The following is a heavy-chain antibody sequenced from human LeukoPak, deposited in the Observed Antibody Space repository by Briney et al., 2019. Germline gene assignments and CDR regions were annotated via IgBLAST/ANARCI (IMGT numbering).Heavy chain of an antibody. CDR1: GSTLTEVS. CDR3: ATEVVGYGDVHYFDS. Sequence: ASVKVSCKISGSTLTEVSMHWVRQAPGKGLGWMGGFDPADGEPIHAQKFQGRVTMSEDTSTDTAYMDLSSLRSEDPAVYYCATEVVGYGDVHYFDSWGQGTLVTVSS. J-gene: IGHJ4*02. D-gene: IGHD4-17*01. CDR2: FDPADGEP. V-gene: IGHV1-24*01.